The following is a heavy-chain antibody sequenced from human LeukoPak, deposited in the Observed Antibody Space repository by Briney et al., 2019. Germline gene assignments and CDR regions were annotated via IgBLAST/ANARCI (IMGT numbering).Heavy chain of an antibody. CDR3: ASAEVIQCGMDV. Sequence: PGGSLRLSCAASGFTFSRYWMHWVRQAPGKGLVWVSRINSDGSSISYADSVKGRFTISRDNAKNTLFLQMNSLRVEDTAVYYCASAEVIQCGMDVWGQGTTVTVSS. CDR1: GFTFSRYW. V-gene: IGHV3-74*01. CDR2: INSDGSSI. D-gene: IGHD3-16*02. J-gene: IGHJ6*02.